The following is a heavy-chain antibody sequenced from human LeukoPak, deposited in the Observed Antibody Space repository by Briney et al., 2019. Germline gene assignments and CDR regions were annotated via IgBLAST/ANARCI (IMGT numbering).Heavy chain of an antibody. CDR2: ISGSGGSP. CDR3: AKDRVGRASDFDY. CDR1: GFIFDDYG. Sequence: GGSLRFSCAASGFIFDDYGMTWVRQGPGKGLEWVSDISGSGGSPYYADSVKGRFTISRDNSKNTLYLQMNSLRVEDTAVYYCAKDRVGRASDFDYWGQGTLVTVSS. V-gene: IGHV3-23*01. J-gene: IGHJ4*02. D-gene: IGHD1-26*01.